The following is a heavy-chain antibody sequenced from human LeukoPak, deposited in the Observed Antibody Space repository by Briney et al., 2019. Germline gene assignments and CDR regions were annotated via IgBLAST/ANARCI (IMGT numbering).Heavy chain of an antibody. CDR1: GYTFTSYG. CDR2: ISAYNGNT. CDR3: ARADRGYSYGYAQ. J-gene: IGHJ4*02. D-gene: IGHD5-18*01. Sequence: GASVKVSCKASGYTFTSYGTSWVRQAPRQGLEWMGWISAYNGNTNYAQKLQGRVTMTTDASTSTAYMELRSLRSDDTAVYYCARADRGYSYGYAQWGQGTLVTVSS. V-gene: IGHV1-18*01.